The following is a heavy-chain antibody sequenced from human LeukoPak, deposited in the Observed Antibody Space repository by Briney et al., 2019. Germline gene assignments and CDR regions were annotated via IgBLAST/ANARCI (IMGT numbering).Heavy chain of an antibody. J-gene: IGHJ4*02. V-gene: IGHV4-39*01. CDR2: IYYSGST. CDR1: GGSISSSSYY. D-gene: IGHD5-12*01. Sequence: PSETLSLTCTVSGGSISSSSYYWGWIRQPPGKGLEWIGSIYYSGSTYYNPSLKSRVTISVDTSKNQFSLKLSSVTAADTAVYYCARGGYDGGWEFDYWGQGTLVTVSS. CDR3: ARGGYDGGWEFDY.